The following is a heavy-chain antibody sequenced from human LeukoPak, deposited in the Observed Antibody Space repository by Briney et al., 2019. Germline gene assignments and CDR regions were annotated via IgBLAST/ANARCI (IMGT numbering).Heavy chain of an antibody. Sequence: ASVKVSCKASGYTFTGYYMHWVRQAPGQGLEWMGWINPNSGGTNYAQKFQGRVTMTRDTSISTAYMELSRLRSDDTAVYYCARDPSSHYDSSGCPDYWGQGTLVTVSS. J-gene: IGHJ4*02. V-gene: IGHV1-2*02. CDR2: INPNSGGT. D-gene: IGHD3-22*01. CDR3: ARDPSSHYDSSGCPDY. CDR1: GYTFTGYY.